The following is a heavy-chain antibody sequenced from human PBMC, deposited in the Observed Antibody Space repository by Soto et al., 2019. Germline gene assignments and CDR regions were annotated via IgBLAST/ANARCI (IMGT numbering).Heavy chain of an antibody. D-gene: IGHD3-9*01. CDR2: ISAYNGNT. CDR1: GYTFTSYG. J-gene: IGHJ5*02. CDR3: ARDRKYYDIDWPFDT. Sequence: GASGKVSCKSSGYTFTSYGISLLRHAPGQGLEWMGWISAYNGNTNYAQKLQGRVTMTTDTSTSTAYMELRSLRSDDTAVYYCARDRKYYDIDWPFDTWGQGTLVTVSS. V-gene: IGHV1-18*01.